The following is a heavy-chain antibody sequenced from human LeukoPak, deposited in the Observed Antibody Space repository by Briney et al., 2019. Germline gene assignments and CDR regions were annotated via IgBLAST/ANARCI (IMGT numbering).Heavy chain of an antibody. J-gene: IGHJ5*01. D-gene: IGHD3-16*01. V-gene: IGHV4-39*01. CDR2: IFHSGST. Sequence: PAETLSLTCTVSGGSIISISYFWVWIRQPPGKGLEWIGTIFHSGSTYYNASLKSRVTMSVDTSKNQFSLKLSSVTAADTAVYYCARRSTTGEWFDSWGQGTLVTVSS. CDR1: GGSIISISYF. CDR3: ARRSTTGEWFDS.